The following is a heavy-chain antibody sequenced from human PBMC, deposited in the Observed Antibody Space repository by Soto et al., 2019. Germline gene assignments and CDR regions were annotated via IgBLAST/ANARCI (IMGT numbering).Heavy chain of an antibody. CDR3: ARHRPMPYGDYYDY. V-gene: IGHV4-39*01. J-gene: IGHJ4*02. Sequence: SETLSLTCTVSGDSISSSSYYWGWIRQPPGKGLEWIGSIYYSGSTYYNPSLKSRVTISVDTSKNQFSLKLSSVTAADTAVYYCARHRPMPYGDYYDYWGQGTLVTVSS. D-gene: IGHD4-17*01. CDR1: GDSISSSSYY. CDR2: IYYSGST.